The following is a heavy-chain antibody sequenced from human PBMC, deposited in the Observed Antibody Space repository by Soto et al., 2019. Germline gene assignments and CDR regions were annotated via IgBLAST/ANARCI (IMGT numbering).Heavy chain of an antibody. Sequence: QITLKESGPTQVKPTQTITLTCSFSGFSLNTDGAGVGWVRQPPGEALEWLALIYWDDDERYSPSLKTRLTIPKDPSKHQVVLILTNMDPVDTATYYCAHSRNLITDDAQVGDFAYWGQGTLVTVSS. V-gene: IGHV2-5*02. CDR1: GFSLNTDGAG. CDR3: AHSRNLITDDAQVGDFAY. J-gene: IGHJ4*02. CDR2: IYWDDDE. D-gene: IGHD3-10*01.